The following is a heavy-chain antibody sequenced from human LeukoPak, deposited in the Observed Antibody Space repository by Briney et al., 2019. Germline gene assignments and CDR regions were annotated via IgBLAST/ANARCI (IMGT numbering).Heavy chain of an antibody. Sequence: ASVKVSCKASGYTFTGYYMHWVRQAPGQGLEWMGWINPNSGGTNYAQKFQGRVTTTRDTSISTAYMELSRLRSDDTAVYYCARDGGIAAAGLNWFDPWGQGTLITVSS. J-gene: IGHJ5*02. CDR3: ARDGGIAAAGLNWFDP. V-gene: IGHV1-2*02. CDR2: INPNSGGT. D-gene: IGHD6-13*01. CDR1: GYTFTGYY.